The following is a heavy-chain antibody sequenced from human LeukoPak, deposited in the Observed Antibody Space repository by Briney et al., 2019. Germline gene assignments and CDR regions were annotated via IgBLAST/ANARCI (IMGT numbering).Heavy chain of an antibody. Sequence: GGSLTLSCAASGFTFSNYWMSWVRQAPGKGLEWVANIKPDGSEKYYVDSVKGRFTISRDKAKNSVYLQMNSLRAEDTAVYYCARRYYDSNDYYYGNYFDYWGQGTLVIVSS. J-gene: IGHJ4*02. CDR1: GFTFSNYW. CDR2: IKPDGSEK. D-gene: IGHD3-22*01. CDR3: ARRYYDSNDYYYGNYFDY. V-gene: IGHV3-7*01.